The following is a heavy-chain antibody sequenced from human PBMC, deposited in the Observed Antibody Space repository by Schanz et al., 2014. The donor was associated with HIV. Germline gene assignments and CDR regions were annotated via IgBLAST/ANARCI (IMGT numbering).Heavy chain of an antibody. D-gene: IGHD3-10*01. Sequence: VQLVESGGGVVQPGRSLRLSCAASGFTFSSYGMHWVRQAPGKGLEWVSAISGSGGSTYYADSVKGRFTISRDNSEDTLYLQMNSLGVDDSAIYYCVKRGSEASSNTWFADSWGQGTLVTVSS. CDR1: GFTFSSYG. CDR3: VKRGSEASSNTWFADS. CDR2: ISGSGGST. V-gene: IGHV3-23*04. J-gene: IGHJ4*02.